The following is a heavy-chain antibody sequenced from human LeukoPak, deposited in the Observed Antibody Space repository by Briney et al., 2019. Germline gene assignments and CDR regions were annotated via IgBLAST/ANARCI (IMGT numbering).Heavy chain of an antibody. J-gene: IGHJ4*02. D-gene: IGHD3-10*01. CDR2: INPSGGST. CDR3: ARVAGGYFPFDY. CDR1: GYTFTSYC. V-gene: IGHV1-46*01. Sequence: ASVKVSCKASGYTFTSYCMHWVRQAPGQGLEWMGIINPSGGSTSYAQKFQGRVTMTRDTSTSTVYMELSSLRSEDTAVYYCARVAGGYFPFDYWGQGTLVTVSS.